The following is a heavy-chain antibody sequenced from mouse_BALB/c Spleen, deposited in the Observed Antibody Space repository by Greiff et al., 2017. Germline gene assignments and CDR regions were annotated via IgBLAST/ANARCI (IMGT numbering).Heavy chain of an antibody. D-gene: IGHD2-1*01. Sequence: EVQLQESGPELVKPGASVKMSCKASGYTFTSYVMHWVKQKPGQGLEWIGYINPYNDGTKYNEKFKGKATLTSDKSSSTAYMELSSLTSEDSAVYYCARGGRDGNYYFDYWGQGTTLTVSS. J-gene: IGHJ2*01. CDR3: ARGGRDGNYYFDY. CDR1: GYTFTSYV. CDR2: INPYNDGT. V-gene: IGHV1-14*01.